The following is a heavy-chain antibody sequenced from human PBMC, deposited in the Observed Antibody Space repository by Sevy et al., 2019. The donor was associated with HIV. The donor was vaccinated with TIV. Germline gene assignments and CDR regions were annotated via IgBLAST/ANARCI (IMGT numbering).Heavy chain of an antibody. CDR1: GDRVSSNSAA. V-gene: IGHV6-1*01. D-gene: IGHD6-6*01. CDR3: ARYPSGSSPLYYYYYGMDV. J-gene: IGHJ6*02. CDR2: TYYRSKWYN. Sequence: SQTLSLTCAISGDRVSSNSAAWNWIRQSPSRGLEWLGRTYYRSKWYNDYALSVQSRITINPDTSWNQLSLQLNSVTPEDTAGYYCARYPSGSSPLYYYYYGMDVWGQGTTVTVSS.